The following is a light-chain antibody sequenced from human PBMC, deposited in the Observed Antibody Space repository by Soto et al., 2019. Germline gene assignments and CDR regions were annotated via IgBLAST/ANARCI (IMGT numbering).Light chain of an antibody. J-gene: IGLJ1*01. CDR1: SSDVGAYEY. V-gene: IGLV2-14*03. CDR2: DVS. Sequence: QSVLTQPASVSESPGQWLTISCTGTSSDVGAYEYVSWYQQHPGRPPKLVIYDVSYRPSEVSNRFSGSKSGNTASLTISGLQAEDEADYYCSSYTSTSTYVFGSGTKVTV. CDR3: SSYTSTSTYV.